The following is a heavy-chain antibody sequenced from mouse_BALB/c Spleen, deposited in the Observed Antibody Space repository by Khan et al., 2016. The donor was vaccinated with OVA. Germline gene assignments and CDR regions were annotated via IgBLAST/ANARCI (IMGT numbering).Heavy chain of an antibody. CDR3: ARIYGSDFDY. V-gene: IGHV1-20*02. CDR1: GYSFTGYF. Sequence: EVQLQESGPELVKPGASVKISCMASGYSFTGYFIHWVMQSHGKSLEWIGRINPHIGETFYNQKFRGKATLTVDESSSTAHMELRSLASEDSAVYFCARIYGSDFDYWGQGTTLTVSS. D-gene: IGHD1-1*01. CDR2: INPHIGET. J-gene: IGHJ2*01.